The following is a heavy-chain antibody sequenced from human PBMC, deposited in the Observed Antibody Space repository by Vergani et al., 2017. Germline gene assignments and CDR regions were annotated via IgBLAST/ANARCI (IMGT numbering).Heavy chain of an antibody. V-gene: IGHV4-59*01. CDR3: ARVDFWSGRIPDY. CDR2: IYYSGST. D-gene: IGHD3-3*01. Sequence: QVQLQESGPGLVKPSETLSLTCTVSGGSISSYYWSWIRQPPGTGLEWIGYIYYSGSTNYNPSLKSRVTISVDTSKNQFSLKLSSVTAADTAVYYCARVDFWSGRIPDYWGQGTLGTVSS. J-gene: IGHJ4*02. CDR1: GGSISSYY.